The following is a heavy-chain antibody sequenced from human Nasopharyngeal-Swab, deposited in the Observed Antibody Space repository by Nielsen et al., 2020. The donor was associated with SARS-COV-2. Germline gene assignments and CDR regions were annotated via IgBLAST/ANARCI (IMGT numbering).Heavy chain of an antibody. J-gene: IGHJ4*02. Sequence: GESLKISCAASGFAFSTYGMHWVRQAPGKGLEWVAVISYDGNNKYYADSVKGRFTISRDNSKNTLYLQMNSLRAEDTAVYYCAKEEYEYCSGGSCYSLDYWGQGTLVTVSS. D-gene: IGHD2-15*01. CDR1: GFAFSTYG. CDR3: AKEEYEYCSGGSCYSLDY. V-gene: IGHV3-30*18. CDR2: ISYDGNNK.